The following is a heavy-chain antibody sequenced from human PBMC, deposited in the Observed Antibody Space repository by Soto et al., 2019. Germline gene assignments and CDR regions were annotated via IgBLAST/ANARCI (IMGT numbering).Heavy chain of an antibody. D-gene: IGHD1-26*01. J-gene: IGHJ6*02. CDR1: GFDFGSFG. CDR2: IVVVSGST. Sequence: QMQLVQSAAEVREPGTSVRVSCRASGFDFGSFGIQFLRQTRGRGLEWIGWIVVVSGSTNYARQFQVRVAISRDMSSSTAYLDLYDLKSDDTAVYFCSADHPHMAMGWPVWGQGTTVTVSS. V-gene: IGHV1-58*02. CDR3: SADHPHMAMGWPV.